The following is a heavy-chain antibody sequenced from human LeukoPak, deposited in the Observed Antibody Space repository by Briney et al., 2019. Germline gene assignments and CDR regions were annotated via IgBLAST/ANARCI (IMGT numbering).Heavy chain of an antibody. D-gene: IGHD2-21*01. J-gene: IGHJ5*02. Sequence: SETLSLTCSVSGVSISSGSNYWGWIRQPPGKTLEWIGSIYSSGSTNYNPSLKSRVTISVDTSKNQFSLKLSSVTAADTAVYYCARHVRVSRWFDPWGQGTLVTVSS. CDR2: IYSSGST. CDR3: ARHVRVSRWFDP. V-gene: IGHV4-39*01. CDR1: GVSISSGSNY.